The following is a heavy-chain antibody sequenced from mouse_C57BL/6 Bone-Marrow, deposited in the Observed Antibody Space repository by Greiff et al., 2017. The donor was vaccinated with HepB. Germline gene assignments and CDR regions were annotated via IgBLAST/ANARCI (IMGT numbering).Heavy chain of an antibody. Sequence: VQLQQSGPELVKPGASVKISCKASGYTFTDYYMNWVKQSHGKSLEWIGDINPNNGGTSYNQKFKGKATLTVDKSSSTAYMELRSLTSEDSAVYYCARKGGRQGYFDVWGTGTTVTVSS. CDR3: ARKGGRQGYFDV. CDR1: GYTFTDYY. J-gene: IGHJ1*03. V-gene: IGHV1-26*01. D-gene: IGHD3-2*02. CDR2: INPNNGGT.